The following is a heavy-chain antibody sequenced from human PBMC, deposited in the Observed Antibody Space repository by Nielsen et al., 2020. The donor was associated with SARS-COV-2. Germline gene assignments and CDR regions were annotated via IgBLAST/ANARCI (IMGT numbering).Heavy chain of an antibody. CDR2: INPYSGGT. Sequence: ASVKVSCKASGYTFTDYYIHWVRQAPGQGLEWMGRINPYSGGTNYAEKFQGRVTMTRDTSISTAYMELSRLTSDDTAVYYCARDDFSQTTAPFYYYYYGMDVWGQGTTVTVSS. V-gene: IGHV1-2*06. J-gene: IGHJ6*02. CDR1: GYTFTDYY. D-gene: IGHD4-17*01. CDR3: ARDDFSQTTAPFYYYYYGMDV.